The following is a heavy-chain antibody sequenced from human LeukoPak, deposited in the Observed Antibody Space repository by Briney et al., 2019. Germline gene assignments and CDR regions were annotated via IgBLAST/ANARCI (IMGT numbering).Heavy chain of an antibody. Sequence: GGSLRLSCEASGFSFTNFAMAWVRQAPGKGLEWVSSISSSSSYIYYAASVKGRFTISRDNAKNSLSLQMNSLRAEDTAVYYCARGHSNYGDYFDYWGQGTLVTVSS. D-gene: IGHD4-11*01. J-gene: IGHJ4*02. CDR1: GFSFTNFA. CDR3: ARGHSNYGDYFDY. CDR2: ISSSSSYI. V-gene: IGHV3-21*01.